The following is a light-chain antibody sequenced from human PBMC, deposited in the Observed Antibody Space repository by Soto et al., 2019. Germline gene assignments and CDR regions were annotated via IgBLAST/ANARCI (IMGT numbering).Light chain of an antibody. CDR2: FNN. CDR3: AAWDDSLNGRL. CDR1: SSNIGSNT. Sequence: QSVLTQPPSASGTPGQSVTISCFGSSSNIGSNTVSWYQQLPGTAPKVLIYFNNQRPSGVPDRFSGSKSGTSASLAISGLQSEDEADYFCAAWDDSLNGRLFGGGTQLTVL. V-gene: IGLV1-44*01. J-gene: IGLJ2*01.